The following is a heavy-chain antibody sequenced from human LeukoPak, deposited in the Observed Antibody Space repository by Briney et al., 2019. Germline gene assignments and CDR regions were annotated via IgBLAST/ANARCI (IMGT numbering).Heavy chain of an antibody. J-gene: IGHJ4*02. V-gene: IGHV1-46*01. Sequence: GASVKVSCKASGGTFSSYAISWVRQAPGQGLEWMGIINPSGGSTSYAQKFQGRVTMTRDTSTSTVYMELSSLRSEDTAVYYCARSHDNIDYWGQGTLVTVSS. D-gene: IGHD1-1*01. CDR2: INPSGGST. CDR1: GGTFSSYA. CDR3: ARSHDNIDY.